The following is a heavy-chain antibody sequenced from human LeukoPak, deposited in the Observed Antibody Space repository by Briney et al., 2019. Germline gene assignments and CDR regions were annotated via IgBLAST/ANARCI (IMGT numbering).Heavy chain of an antibody. V-gene: IGHV3-7*01. CDR3: ARRITIFGVAYDY. CDR2: IKQDGSEK. Sequence: GGSLRLSCAASGFTFSSYWMSWVRQAPGKGLEWVANIKQDGSEKYYVDSVKGRSTISRDNAKNSLYLQMNSLRAEDTAVYYCARRITIFGVAYDYWGQGTLVTVSS. CDR1: GFTFSSYW. J-gene: IGHJ4*02. D-gene: IGHD3-3*01.